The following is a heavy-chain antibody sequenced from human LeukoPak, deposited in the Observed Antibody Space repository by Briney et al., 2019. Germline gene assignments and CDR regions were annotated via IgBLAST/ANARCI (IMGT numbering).Heavy chain of an antibody. CDR3: ARDLTNTAMVKALDY. Sequence: GGSLRLSCAASGFTFSSYWMHWVRQAPGKGLVWVSRINSDGSSTSYADSVKGRFTISRDNAKNTLYLQMNSLRAEDTAVYYYARDLTNTAMVKALDYWGQGTLVTVSS. D-gene: IGHD5-18*01. CDR2: INSDGSST. V-gene: IGHV3-74*01. J-gene: IGHJ4*02. CDR1: GFTFSSYW.